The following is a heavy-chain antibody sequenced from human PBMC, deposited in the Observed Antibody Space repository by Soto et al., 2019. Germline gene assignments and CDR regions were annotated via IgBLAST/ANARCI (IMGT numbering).Heavy chain of an antibody. V-gene: IGHV3-21*01. J-gene: IGHJ5*02. CDR3: ARDRGTKEWELNCSWFDP. CDR2: ISSSSSYI. Sequence: EVQLVESGGGLVKPGGSLRLSCAASGFTFSSYSMNWVRQAPGKGLEWVSSISSSSSYIYYADSVKGRFTISRDNAKNSLYLQMNSLRAEDTAVYYCARDRGTKEWELNCSWFDPWGQGTLVTVSS. D-gene: IGHD1-26*01. CDR1: GFTFSSYS.